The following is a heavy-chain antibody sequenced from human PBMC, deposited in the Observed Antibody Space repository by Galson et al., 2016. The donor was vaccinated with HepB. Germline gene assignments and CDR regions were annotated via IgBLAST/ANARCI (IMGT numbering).Heavy chain of an antibody. CDR2: ISYDGSYK. Sequence: SLRLSCAASGFTFSTYGMHWVRQAPGKGLEWVAVISYDGSYKYYADSAKGRFTISKDNSKNTLYLQMNSLRAEDTAVYYCAKDSVSHCGGDCYWGKYFQHWGQGTLVTVSS. J-gene: IGHJ1*01. CDR3: AKDSVSHCGGDCYWGKYFQH. CDR1: GFTFSTYG. V-gene: IGHV3-30*18. D-gene: IGHD2-21*02.